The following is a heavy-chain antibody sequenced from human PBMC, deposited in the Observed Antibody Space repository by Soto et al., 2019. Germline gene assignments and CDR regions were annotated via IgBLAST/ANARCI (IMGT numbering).Heavy chain of an antibody. CDR3: TRQTDTAMVTTPYYYYGMDV. CDR1: GFTFSSYA. V-gene: IGHV3-23*01. CDR2: ISGSGGST. J-gene: IGHJ6*02. Sequence: GGSLRLSCAASGFTFSSYAMSWVRQAPGKGLEWVSAISGSGGSTYYADSVKGRFTISRDNSKNTAYLQMNSLKTEDTAVYYCTRQTDTAMVTTPYYYYGMDVWGQGTTVTVSS. D-gene: IGHD5-18*01.